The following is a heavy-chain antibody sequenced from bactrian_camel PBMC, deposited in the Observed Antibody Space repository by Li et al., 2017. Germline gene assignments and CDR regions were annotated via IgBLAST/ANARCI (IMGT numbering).Heavy chain of an antibody. CDR1: AYTPANVR. Sequence: VQLVESGGGSVQAGGSLRLSCAFDAYTPANVRMAWFRQAAGKEREGVVAIDGDGRVTYDDTVRGRFTISRDAAKNTMYLQMNSLKPEDSAMYFCAVDLTRSFRHLPPMRASLKYDYNNWGQGTQVTVS. J-gene: IGHJ4*01. CDR2: IDGDGRVT. D-gene: IGHD3*01. CDR3: AVDLTRSFRHLPPMRASLKYDYNN. V-gene: IGHV3S6*01.